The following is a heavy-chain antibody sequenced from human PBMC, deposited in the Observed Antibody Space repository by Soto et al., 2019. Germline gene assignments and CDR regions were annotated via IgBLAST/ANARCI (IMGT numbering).Heavy chain of an antibody. Sequence: QVQLQESGPGLVKPSDTLSLTCSVSGGSVSSHLYYWGWIRQPPGNGLEWIANVYYNGSTNYNPPLKSLFTISLDTSKNQFSLKLSSVTAADTAVYYCARVDYGDYPWFDPGGQGTPVTVSS. CDR2: VYYNGST. D-gene: IGHD4-17*01. CDR1: GGSVSSHLYY. J-gene: IGHJ5*02. CDR3: ARVDYGDYPWFDP. V-gene: IGHV4-61*01.